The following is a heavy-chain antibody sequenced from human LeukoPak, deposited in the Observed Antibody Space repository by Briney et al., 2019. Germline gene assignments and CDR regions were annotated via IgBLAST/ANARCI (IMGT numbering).Heavy chain of an antibody. CDR1: GFTFSSYA. CDR3: ARRGPTTGSYYY. CDR2: VSGSGENT. D-gene: IGHD1-26*01. J-gene: IGHJ4*02. Sequence: GGSLRLSCAASGFTFSSYAMSWVRQAPGKGLEWVSGVSGSGENTNYADSVKGRFTISRDNSQNTLYLQMDSLRAEDTAVYYCARRGPTTGSYYYWGQGTLVTVSS. V-gene: IGHV3-23*01.